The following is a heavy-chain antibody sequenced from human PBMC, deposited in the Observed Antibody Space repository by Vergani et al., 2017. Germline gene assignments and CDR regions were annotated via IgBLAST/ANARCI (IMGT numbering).Heavy chain of an antibody. CDR1: GGSISSGSYY. CDR3: AREGVVVPAYYYYYYMDV. CDR2: IYTSGST. V-gene: IGHV4-61*02. J-gene: IGHJ6*03. Sequence: QVQLQESGPGLVKPSQSLSLTCTISGGSISSGSYYWSWIRQPAGKGLEWIGRIYTSGSTNYNPSLKSRVTMSVDTSKNQFSLKLSSVTAADTAVYYCAREGVVVPAYYYYYYMDVCGKGTTVTVSS. D-gene: IGHD2-2*01.